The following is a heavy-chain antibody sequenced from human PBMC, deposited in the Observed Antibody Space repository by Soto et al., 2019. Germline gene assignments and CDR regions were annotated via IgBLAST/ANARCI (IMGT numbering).Heavy chain of an antibody. D-gene: IGHD1-7*01. Sequence: QVQLQESGPGLVKPSGTLSLTCAVSGGSFTSNNWWTWVRQPPGQGLEWIGEIYRTGSTNYNPSLKSRVTISLDKSENQFSLKVTSLTAADTAVYYCASRDPGTSVDYWVQGTLVTVSS. V-gene: IGHV4-4*02. CDR2: IYRTGST. CDR1: GGSFTSNNW. J-gene: IGHJ4*02. CDR3: ASRDPGTSVDY.